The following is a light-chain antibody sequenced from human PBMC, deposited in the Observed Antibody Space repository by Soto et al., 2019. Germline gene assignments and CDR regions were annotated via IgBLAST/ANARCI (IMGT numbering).Light chain of an antibody. J-gene: IGKJ2*01. V-gene: IGKV1-9*01. Sequence: DIQLTQSPSFLSASVGDRVTITCRASQGISSYLAWYQQKPGTAPQLLIYAASTLQSGVPSRFSGSGSGTEFTLTISSLQPEDFATYYCQQLHSNLYTFGQGTKVEI. CDR2: AAS. CDR1: QGISSY. CDR3: QQLHSNLYT.